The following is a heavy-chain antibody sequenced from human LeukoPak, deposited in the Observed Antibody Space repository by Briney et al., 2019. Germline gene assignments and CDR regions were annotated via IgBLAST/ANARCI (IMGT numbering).Heavy chain of an antibody. V-gene: IGHV3-74*01. CDR2: INNDGSST. CDR1: GFTFSSYW. Sequence: GGSLRLTCAASGFTFSSYWMHWFRQAPGKGLVWVSRINNDGSSTSYADSVKGRFTISRDNAKNTLYLQMNSLRAEDTAVYYCAAGYCSSTSCYALELWGQGTLVTVSS. CDR3: AAGYCSSTSCYALEL. D-gene: IGHD2-2*01. J-gene: IGHJ4*02.